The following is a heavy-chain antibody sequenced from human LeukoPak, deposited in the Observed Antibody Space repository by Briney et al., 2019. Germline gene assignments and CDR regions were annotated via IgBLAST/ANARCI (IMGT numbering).Heavy chain of an antibody. CDR1: GFTFSSYA. J-gene: IGHJ4*02. CDR2: ISGSGGST. D-gene: IGHD6-6*01. CDR3: AKGQLVRGEFDY. V-gene: IGHV3-23*01. Sequence: GGSLRLSCAASGFTFSSYAMSWVRQAPGKGLEWVSAISGSGGSTYYADSVKGRFTISRDNSKNTLYLQMNSLRAEDTAVYYSAKGQLVRGEFDYWGQGTLATVSS.